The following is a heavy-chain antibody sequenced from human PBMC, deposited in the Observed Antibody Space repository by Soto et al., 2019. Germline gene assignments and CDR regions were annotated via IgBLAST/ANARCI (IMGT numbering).Heavy chain of an antibody. Sequence: QVQLQQWGAGLLKPSETLSLTCAVYGGSFSGYDWSWIRQPPGKGLEWIGEINHSGSTNYNPSLKRRATRSVDPSENQFSLKLSSVTAADTAGYYWARGNWFDPGGQGTLVTVSS. CDR2: INHSGST. CDR3: ARGNWFDP. V-gene: IGHV4-34*01. CDR1: GGSFSGYD. J-gene: IGHJ5*02.